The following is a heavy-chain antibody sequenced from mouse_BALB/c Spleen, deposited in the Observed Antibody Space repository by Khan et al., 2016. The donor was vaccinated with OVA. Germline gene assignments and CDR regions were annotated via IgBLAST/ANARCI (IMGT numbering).Heavy chain of an antibody. V-gene: IGHV2-6-1*01. CDR2: IWSDGSA. D-gene: IGHD2-10*01. CDR3: ARQPYCHYYIMDY. J-gene: IGHJ4*01. CDR1: GFSLTNYG. Sequence: VQLQESGPGLVAPSQSLSITCTISGFSLTNYGVHWVRQPPGKGLEWLVVIWSDGSATYNSALKSSLSIRTDNSKSQVFLKMNSLQTDDTAMYYCARQPYCHYYIMDYWGQGTSVTVSS.